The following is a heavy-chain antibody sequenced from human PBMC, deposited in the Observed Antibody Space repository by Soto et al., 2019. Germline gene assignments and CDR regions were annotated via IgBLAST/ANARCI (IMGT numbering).Heavy chain of an antibody. J-gene: IGHJ6*02. CDR3: ARDPYHYDSSGSSPYGTDV. V-gene: IGHV3-30-3*01. CDR1: GFTFSSYA. D-gene: IGHD3-22*01. CDR2: VAYDGSSK. Sequence: PGGSLSLSCEASGFTFSSYALHWVRQAPDKGLEWVALVAYDGSSKNYADSVKGRFTISRDNSKNTLYLQMNSLRAEDTALYYCARDPYHYDSSGSSPYGTDVWGQGTTVTVS.